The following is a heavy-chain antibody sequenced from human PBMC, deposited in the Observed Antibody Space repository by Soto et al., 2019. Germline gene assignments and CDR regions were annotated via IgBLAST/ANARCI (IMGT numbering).Heavy chain of an antibody. CDR3: ARDKGQQLSHWFDP. V-gene: IGHV1-2*04. CDR2: INPNSGGT. D-gene: IGHD6-13*01. CDR1: GYTFTGYY. Sequence: ASVKVSCKASGYTFTGYYMHWVRQAPGQGLEWMGWINPNSGGTNYAQKFQGWVTMTRDTSISTAYMELSRLRSDDTAVYYCARDKGQQLSHWFDPWGQGNLVTVSS. J-gene: IGHJ5*02.